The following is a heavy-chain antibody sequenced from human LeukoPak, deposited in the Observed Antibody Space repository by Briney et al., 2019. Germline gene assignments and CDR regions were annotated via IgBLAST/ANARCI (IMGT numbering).Heavy chain of an antibody. J-gene: IGHJ4*02. Sequence: SGGSLRLSCAASGFIFSSYAMSWVRQAPGKGLEWVSVIYSGGSTYYADSVKGRFIISRDNSKNTLYLLMNSLRAEDTAVYYCSRFSRGMTTSAFDYWGQGTLVTVSS. V-gene: IGHV3-23*03. CDR3: SRFSRGMTTSAFDY. CDR1: GFIFSSYA. CDR2: IYSGGST. D-gene: IGHD4-11*01.